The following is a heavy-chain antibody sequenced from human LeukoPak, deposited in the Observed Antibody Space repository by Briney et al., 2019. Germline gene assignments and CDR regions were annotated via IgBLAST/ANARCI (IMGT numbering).Heavy chain of an antibody. Sequence: SETLSLTCTVSGGSISSGSYYWSWLRQPAGKGLEWIGRIYTSGSTNYNPSLKSRVTISVDTSKNQFSLKLSSVTAADTAVYYCARDSWPDAFDIWGQGTMVTVSS. CDR2: IYTSGST. CDR3: ARDSWPDAFDI. J-gene: IGHJ3*02. V-gene: IGHV4-61*02. CDR1: GGSISSGSYY.